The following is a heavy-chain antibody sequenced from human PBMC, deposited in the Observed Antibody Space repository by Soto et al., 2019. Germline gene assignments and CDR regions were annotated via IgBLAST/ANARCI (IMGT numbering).Heavy chain of an antibody. Sequence: QVQLVQSGAEVKKPGASVQVSCKASGYTFTSYGISWVRQAPGQGLEWMGWISAYNGNTNYAQKLQGRVTMTTDTSTSTAYMELRSLRSDDTAVYYCARVSDYGDYRSPFDDYWGQGTLVTVSS. CDR3: ARVSDYGDYRSPFDDY. J-gene: IGHJ4*02. D-gene: IGHD4-17*01. CDR1: GYTFTSYG. CDR2: ISAYNGNT. V-gene: IGHV1-18*01.